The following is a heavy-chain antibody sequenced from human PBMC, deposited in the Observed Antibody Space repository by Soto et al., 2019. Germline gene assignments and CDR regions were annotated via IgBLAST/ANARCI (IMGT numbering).Heavy chain of an antibody. J-gene: IGHJ4*02. V-gene: IGHV3-23*01. CDR3: AKGPLGGSGSYYFGSPDYFDY. D-gene: IGHD3-10*01. CDR2: ISGSGGST. CDR1: GFTFSSYA. Sequence: GGSLRLSCAASGFTFSSYAMSWVRQAPGKGLEWVSAISGSGGSTYYADSVKGRFTISRDNSKNTLYLQMNSRRAEDTAVYYCAKGPLGGSGSYYFGSPDYFDYWGQGTLVTVSS.